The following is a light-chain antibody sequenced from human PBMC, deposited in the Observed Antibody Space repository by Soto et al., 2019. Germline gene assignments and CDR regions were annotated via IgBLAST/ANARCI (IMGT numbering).Light chain of an antibody. Sequence: EIVMTQSPATLSVSPGERVTLSCRASQNVNSNLAWYQQKPGQAPRLLIYGASTRANGFPARFSGSGSGTEFTLTISSLQSEDFAVYYCRQYNDWPLTFGGGTKVEI. V-gene: IGKV3-15*01. CDR1: QNVNSN. CDR3: RQYNDWPLT. CDR2: GAS. J-gene: IGKJ4*01.